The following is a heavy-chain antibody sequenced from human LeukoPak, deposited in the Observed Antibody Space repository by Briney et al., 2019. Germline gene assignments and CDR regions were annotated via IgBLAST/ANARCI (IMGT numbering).Heavy chain of an antibody. CDR3: AKGSKAVIFTRDHYMDV. D-gene: IGHD3/OR15-3a*01. CDR1: GFTFTDYW. CDR2: VNNDGSST. Sequence: GGSLRLSCAASGFTFTDYWMHWVRQPPGKGLVWVSRVNNDGSSTIYVDSVKGRFTISRDNSKNTLYLQMNSLRAEDTAVYYCAKGSKAVIFTRDHYMDVWGKGSTVTISS. V-gene: IGHV3-74*01. J-gene: IGHJ6*03.